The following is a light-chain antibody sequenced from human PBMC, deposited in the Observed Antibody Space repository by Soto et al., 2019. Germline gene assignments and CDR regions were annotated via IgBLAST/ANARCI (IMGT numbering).Light chain of an antibody. CDR3: VAWDDSLNGAV. Sequence: QSVLTQPPSASGTPGQRVTISCSGSSSNIGGNTVNWFQQLPGTAPKLLIYSSNQRPSGLPDRFSGSKSGSSASLAISGLQSEDEADYYCVAWDDSLNGAVFGGGTQLTVL. CDR2: SSN. V-gene: IGLV1-44*01. J-gene: IGLJ7*01. CDR1: SSNIGGNT.